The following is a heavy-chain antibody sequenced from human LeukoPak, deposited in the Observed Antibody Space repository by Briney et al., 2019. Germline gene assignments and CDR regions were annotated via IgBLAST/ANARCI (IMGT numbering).Heavy chain of an antibody. V-gene: IGHV3-9*01. J-gene: IGHJ6*03. CDR1: GFTFDDYA. D-gene: IGHD2-15*01. CDR3: AKGVGYCSGGSCFPSYYYCYYMDV. CDR2: ISWNSGSI. Sequence: GGSLRLSCAASGFTFDDYAMHWVRQAPGKGLEWVSGISWNSGSIGYADSVKGRFTISRDNAKNSLYLQMNSLRAEDTAVYYCAKGVGYCSGGSCFPSYYYCYYMDVWGKGTTVTISS.